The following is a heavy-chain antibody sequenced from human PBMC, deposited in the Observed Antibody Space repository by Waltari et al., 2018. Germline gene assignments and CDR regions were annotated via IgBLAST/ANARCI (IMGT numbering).Heavy chain of an antibody. D-gene: IGHD3-16*01. CDR2: IYHSGST. J-gene: IGHJ6*03. Sequence: QVQLQESGPGLVKPSETLSLTCAVSGYSISSGYYWGWIRQPPGKGLEWIGSIYHSGSTYYNPSLKSRVTISVDTSKNQCSLKLSSVTAADTAVYYCASTSRWGYYYYYMDVWGKGTTVTVSS. CDR3: ASTSRWGYYYYYMDV. CDR1: GYSISSGYY. V-gene: IGHV4-38-2*01.